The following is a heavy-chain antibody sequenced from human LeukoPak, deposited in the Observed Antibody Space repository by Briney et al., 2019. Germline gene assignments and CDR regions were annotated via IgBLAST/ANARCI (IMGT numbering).Heavy chain of an antibody. Sequence: SGGSLRLSCAASGFTFRNYWMNWVRQAPGKGLEWVANIKPDGSEKYYVDSVKGRFTISRDNAKNSLYLQMNSLRAEDTAVYYCARVVTMIVVAVYYFDYWGQGTLVTVSS. V-gene: IGHV3-7*01. CDR1: GFTFRNYW. CDR3: ARVVTMIVVAVYYFDY. D-gene: IGHD3-22*01. J-gene: IGHJ4*02. CDR2: IKPDGSEK.